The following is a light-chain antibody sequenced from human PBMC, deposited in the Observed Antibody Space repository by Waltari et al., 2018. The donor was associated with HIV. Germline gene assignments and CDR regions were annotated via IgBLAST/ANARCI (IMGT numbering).Light chain of an antibody. CDR2: GAS. CDR1: QSVRSAS. J-gene: IGKJ4*01. CDR3: QQYAASPLT. V-gene: IGKV3-20*01. Sequence: EIVLTQSPGTLSLSPGERATLSCRASQSVRSASLAWYQQKPGQAPGLLIYGASSRAPGIPDRFSGSGAVTDFILTISRLEPEDCAVYYCQQYAASPLTFGGGTKVEIK.